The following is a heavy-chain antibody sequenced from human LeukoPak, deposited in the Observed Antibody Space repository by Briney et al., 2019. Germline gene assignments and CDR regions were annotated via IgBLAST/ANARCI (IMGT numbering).Heavy chain of an antibody. CDR3: ARVVTPRYCSTPSCYWKGWFDP. J-gene: IGHJ5*02. V-gene: IGHV1-69*13. D-gene: IGHD2-2*01. CDR1: GGTFSSYA. CDR2: IIPIFGTA. Sequence: SVKVSCKASGGTFSSYAITWVRQAPGQGLEWMGGIIPIFGTASFAQKFQGRVTITADESTGTAYMELSSLRSEDTAVYYCARVVTPRYCSTPSCYWKGWFDPWGQGTLVTVSS.